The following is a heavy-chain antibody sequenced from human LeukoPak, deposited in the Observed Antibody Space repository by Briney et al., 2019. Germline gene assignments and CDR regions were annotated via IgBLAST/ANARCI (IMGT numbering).Heavy chain of an antibody. J-gene: IGHJ4*02. D-gene: IGHD2-2*01. Sequence: ASVKVSCKASGYTFTGYYMHWVRQAPGQGLEWMGWINPNSGGTNYAQKFQGRVTMTRDTSISTAYMELSRLRSDDTAVYYCARAGIVLLPAAIPYYFDYWGQGTLVTVSS. CDR3: ARAGIVLLPAAIPYYFDY. CDR2: INPNSGGT. CDR1: GYTFTGYY. V-gene: IGHV1-2*02.